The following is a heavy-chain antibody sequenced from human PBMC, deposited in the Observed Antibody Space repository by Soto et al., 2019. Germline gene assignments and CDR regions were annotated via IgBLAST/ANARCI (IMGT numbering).Heavy chain of an antibody. CDR1: GFTFSSYA. J-gene: IGHJ4*02. CDR3: AKDRNRWLRFDLGY. CDR2: ITGSAGST. V-gene: IGHV3-23*01. D-gene: IGHD5-12*01. Sequence: EVQLLESGEGLVQPGGSLRLSCAASGFTFSSYAMSWVRQAPGKGLEWVSSITGSAGSTYYADSVKGRFTISRDNSKNTLYLQMNSLRVEDTAVYYCAKDRNRWLRFDLGYWGQGTLVTVSS.